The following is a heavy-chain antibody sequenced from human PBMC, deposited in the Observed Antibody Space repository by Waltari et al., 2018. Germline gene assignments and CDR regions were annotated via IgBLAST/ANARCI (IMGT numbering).Heavy chain of an antibody. V-gene: IGHV4-39*01. D-gene: IGHD3-10*01. CDR3: ARVADPGY. J-gene: IGHJ4*02. CDR1: GGSISSSSYY. Sequence: QLQLQESGPGLVKPSETLSLTCTVPGGSISSSSYYWGWIRPPPGKGLGWSGRNYYSGSTDYTPALKGRGTISVDTSKNQFSLKLSSVTAADTAVYYCARVADPGYWGQGTLVTVSS. CDR2: NYYSGST.